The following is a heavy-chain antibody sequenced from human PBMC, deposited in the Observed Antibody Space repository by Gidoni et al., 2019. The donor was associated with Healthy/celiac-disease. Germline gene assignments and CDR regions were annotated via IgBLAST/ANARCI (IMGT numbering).Heavy chain of an antibody. CDR1: GGSFSGYY. CDR3: ARSRAHSYAVRGFDY. CDR2: INHSGST. D-gene: IGHD5-18*01. Sequence: QVQLQQCGAGLLMPSETLPPTCAVYGGSFSGYYWSWTRQPPGKGLEWIGEINHSGSTNYNPSLKSRVTISVDTSKNQFSLKLKSVAAADTAVNYCARSRAHSYAVRGFDYWGQGTLVTVSS. J-gene: IGHJ4*02. V-gene: IGHV4-34*01.